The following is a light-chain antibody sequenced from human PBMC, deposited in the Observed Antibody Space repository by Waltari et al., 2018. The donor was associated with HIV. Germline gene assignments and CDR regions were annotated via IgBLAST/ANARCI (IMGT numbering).Light chain of an antibody. V-gene: IGLV2-11*01. CDR2: DVN. J-gene: IGLJ2*01. CDR1: SSDIGAYDS. Sequence: HSALTQPRSVSGSPGPSVTISCTGTSSDIGAYDSVSWFQKFPGRAPKLLIFDVNKRPSGVPDRFSGFKSGDTASLTISGLQPDDESDYFCSSYGGVASYLIFGGGTTMTVL. CDR3: SSYGGVASYLI.